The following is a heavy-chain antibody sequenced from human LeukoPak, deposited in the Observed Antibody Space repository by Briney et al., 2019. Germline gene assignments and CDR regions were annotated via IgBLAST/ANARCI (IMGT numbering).Heavy chain of an antibody. CDR2: LSSSGSAF. Sequence: GGSLRLSCEDSGFTFRSYEMNWVRQAPGKGLEWIAYLSSSGSAFSYADSVKGRFTISRDNSKNTVYLQMNSLRAEDTAVYYCAKDVVYSYGYGYFDYWGQGTLVTVSS. CDR3: AKDVVYSYGYGYFDY. D-gene: IGHD5-12*01. V-gene: IGHV3-48*03. CDR1: GFTFRSYE. J-gene: IGHJ4*02.